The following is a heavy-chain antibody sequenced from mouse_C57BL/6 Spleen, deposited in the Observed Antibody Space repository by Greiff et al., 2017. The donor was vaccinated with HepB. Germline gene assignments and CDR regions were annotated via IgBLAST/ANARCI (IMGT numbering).Heavy chain of an antibody. Sequence: EVQVVESGGGLVKPGGSLKLSCAASGFTFSSYAMSWVGQTPEKRLEWVATISDGGSYTYYPDNVKGRFTISRDNAKNNLYLQMSHLKSEDTAMYYCARCSSYDWFAYWGQGTLVTVSA. D-gene: IGHD1-1*01. CDR1: GFTFSSYA. J-gene: IGHJ3*01. V-gene: IGHV5-4*01. CDR3: ARCSSYDWFAY. CDR2: ISDGGSYT.